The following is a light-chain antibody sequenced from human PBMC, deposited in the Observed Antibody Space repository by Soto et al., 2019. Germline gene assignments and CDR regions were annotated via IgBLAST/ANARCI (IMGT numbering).Light chain of an antibody. CDR3: QQRTNWPT. J-gene: IGKJ1*01. CDR2: DAS. CDR1: QSVSRY. Sequence: EIVLTQSPATLSLSPGERATLSCRASQSVSRYLAWYQQKPGQAPRLLIYDASNRATGIPARFSGSGSGTDFPLTISSLEPEDFAVYYCQQRTNWPTFGQGTKVEIK. V-gene: IGKV3-11*01.